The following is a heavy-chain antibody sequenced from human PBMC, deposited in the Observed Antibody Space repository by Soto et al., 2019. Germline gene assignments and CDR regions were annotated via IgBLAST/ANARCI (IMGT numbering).Heavy chain of an antibody. Sequence: GEPLKISCKGSGYSFTSYWISWVRQMPGKGLEWMGRIDPSESYTNYSPSFQGHVTISADKSISTAYLQWSGLKASDTAMYYCAWSPIAVAGSLGLDYWGQGTLVTVSS. V-gene: IGHV5-10-1*01. CDR1: GYSFTSYW. J-gene: IGHJ4*02. D-gene: IGHD6-19*01. CDR3: AWSPIAVAGSLGLDY. CDR2: IDPSESYT.